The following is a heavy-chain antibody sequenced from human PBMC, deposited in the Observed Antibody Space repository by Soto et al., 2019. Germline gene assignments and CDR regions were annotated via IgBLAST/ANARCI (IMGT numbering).Heavy chain of an antibody. V-gene: IGHV3-33*01. CDR1: GFTFSSYG. CDR3: ARAGVQLWLGYFDY. D-gene: IGHD5-18*01. J-gene: IGHJ4*02. CDR2: IWYDGSNK. Sequence: QVQLVESGGGVVQPGRSLRLSCAASGFTFSSYGMHWVRQAPGKGLEWVAVIWYDGSNKYYADSVKGRFTISRDNSKNTLYLQMNSLRAEDTAVYYCARAGVQLWLGYFDYWGQGTLVTVSS.